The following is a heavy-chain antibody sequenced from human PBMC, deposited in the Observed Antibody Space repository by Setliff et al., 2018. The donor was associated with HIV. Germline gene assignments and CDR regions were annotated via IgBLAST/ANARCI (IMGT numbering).Heavy chain of an antibody. Sequence: PSETLSLTCAVYNGSFSGYYWTWIRQPPGKGLEWIGEINHSGSTNYSPSLKSRVTISVDASRNQFSLRLSSVTAADTAVYYCAAWGPRYSYAPYFFDSWGQGTLVTVLL. D-gene: IGHD5-18*01. CDR3: AAWGPRYSYAPYFFDS. V-gene: IGHV4-34*01. J-gene: IGHJ4*02. CDR2: INHSGST. CDR1: NGSFSGYY.